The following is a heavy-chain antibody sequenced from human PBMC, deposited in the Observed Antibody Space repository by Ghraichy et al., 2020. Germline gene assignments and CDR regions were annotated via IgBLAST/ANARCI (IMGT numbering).Heavy chain of an antibody. D-gene: IGHD3-10*01. Sequence: GGSLRLSCAASGFTVSSNYMSWVRQAPGKGLEWVSVIYSGGSTYYADSVKGRFTISRDNSKNTLYLQMNSLGAEDTAVYYCARDPRAMVRGADGMDVWGQGTTVTVSS. V-gene: IGHV3-53*01. CDR2: IYSGGST. CDR1: GFTVSSNY. J-gene: IGHJ6*02. CDR3: ARDPRAMVRGADGMDV.